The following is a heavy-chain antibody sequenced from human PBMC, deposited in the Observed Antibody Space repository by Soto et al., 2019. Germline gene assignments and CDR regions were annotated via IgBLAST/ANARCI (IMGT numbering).Heavy chain of an antibody. Sequence: GGSLRLSCSASGFTFSSYAMHWVRQAPGKGLEYVSAISSNGGSTYYADSVKGRFTISRDNSKNTLYLQMSSLRAEDTAVYYCVKDLNTAMAQPDYWGQGTLVTVSS. D-gene: IGHD5-18*01. CDR2: ISSNGGST. CDR3: VKDLNTAMAQPDY. J-gene: IGHJ4*02. CDR1: GFTFSSYA. V-gene: IGHV3-64D*08.